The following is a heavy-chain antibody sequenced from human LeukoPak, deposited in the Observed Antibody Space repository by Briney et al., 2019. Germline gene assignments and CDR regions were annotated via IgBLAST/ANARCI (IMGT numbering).Heavy chain of an antibody. V-gene: IGHV1-69*04. CDR3: ARGGGSTGQYYYYYYGMDV. Sequence: ASVKVSCKASGGTFSSYAISWVRQAPGQGLEWMGRIIPILGIANYAQKFQGRVTITADKSTSTAYMELSSLRSEDTAVYYCARGGGSTGQYYYYYYGMDVWGQGTTVTVSS. CDR1: GGTFSSYA. J-gene: IGHJ6*02. D-gene: IGHD3-16*01. CDR2: IIPILGIA.